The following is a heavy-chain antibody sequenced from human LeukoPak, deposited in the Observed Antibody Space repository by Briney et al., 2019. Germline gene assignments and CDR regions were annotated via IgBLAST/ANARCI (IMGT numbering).Heavy chain of an antibody. V-gene: IGHV1-18*04. CDR1: GYTFTGYY. CDR3: ARDWTRYYYVLDSSRSSSGATPFDY. CDR2: ISAYNGNT. J-gene: IGHJ4*02. Sequence: ASVKVSCKASGYTFTGYYMHWVRQAPGQGLEWMGWISAYNGNTNYAQKLQGRVTMTTDTSTSTAYMELRSLRSDDTAVYYCARDWTRYYYVLDSSRSSSGATPFDYWGQGTLVTVSS. D-gene: IGHD3-22*01.